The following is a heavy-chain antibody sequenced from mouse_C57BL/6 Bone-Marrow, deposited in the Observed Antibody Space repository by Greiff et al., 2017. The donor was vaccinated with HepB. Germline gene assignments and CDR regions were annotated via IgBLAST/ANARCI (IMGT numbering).Heavy chain of an antibody. CDR3: ATITTVAYPYYAMDY. CDR1: GYTFTSYG. V-gene: IGHV1-81*01. CDR2: IYPRSGNT. D-gene: IGHD1-1*01. Sequence: QVQLQQSGAELARPGASVKLSCKASGYTFTSYGISWVKQRTGQGLEWIGEIYPRSGNTYYNEKFKGKATLTADKSSSTAYMELRSLTSEDSAVYFCATITTVAYPYYAMDYWGQGTSVTVSS. J-gene: IGHJ4*01.